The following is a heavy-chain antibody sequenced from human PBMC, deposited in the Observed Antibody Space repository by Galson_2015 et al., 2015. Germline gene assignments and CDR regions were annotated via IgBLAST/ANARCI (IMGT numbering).Heavy chain of an antibody. CDR2: IYYSGST. D-gene: IGHD4-11*01. CDR1: GGSISSGGYY. CDR3: ARGVSNSPFIDY. J-gene: IGHJ4*02. V-gene: IGHV4-31*03. Sequence: TLSLTCTVSGGSISSGGYYWSWIRQHPGKGLEWIGYIYYSGSTYYNPSLKSRVTISVDTSKNQFSLKLSSVTAADTAVYYCARGVSNSPFIDYWGQGTLVTVSS.